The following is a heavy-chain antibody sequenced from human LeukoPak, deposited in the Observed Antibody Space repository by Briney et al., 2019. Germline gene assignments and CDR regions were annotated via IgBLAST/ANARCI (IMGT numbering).Heavy chain of an antibody. V-gene: IGHV1-2*02. D-gene: IGHD3-3*01. J-gene: IGHJ6*03. CDR1: GYTFTGYY. CDR3: ARAGIFGVVNYYYYYMDV. Sequence: ASVKVSXKASGYTFTGYYMHWVRQAPGQGLEWMGWINPNSGGTNYAQKFQGRVTMTRDTSISIAYMELSRLRSDDTAVYYCARAGIFGVVNYYYYYMDVWGKGTTVTVSS. CDR2: INPNSGGT.